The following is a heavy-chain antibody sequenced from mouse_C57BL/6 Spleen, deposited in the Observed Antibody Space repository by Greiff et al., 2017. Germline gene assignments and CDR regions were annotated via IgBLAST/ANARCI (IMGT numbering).Heavy chain of an antibody. V-gene: IGHV1-69*01. D-gene: IGHD3-2*02. J-gene: IGHJ3*01. CDR3: ARGELRRAWFAY. CDR1: GYTFTSYW. CDR2: IDPSDSYT. Sequence: QVQLQQPGAELVMPGASVKLSCKASGYTFTSYWMHWVKQRPGQGLEWIGEIDPSDSYTNYNQKFKGKSTLTVDKSSSTAYMQLSSLTSEDSAVYYCARGELRRAWFAYWGQGTLLTVSA.